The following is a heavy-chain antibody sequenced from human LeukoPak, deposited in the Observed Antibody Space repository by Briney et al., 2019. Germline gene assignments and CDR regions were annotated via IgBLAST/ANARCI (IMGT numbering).Heavy chain of an antibody. Sequence: PSETLSLTCTVSGGSISSYYWSWIRQPAGKGLEWIGRIYTSGSTNYNPSLKSRVTMSVDTSKNQFSLKLSSVTAADTAVYYCARVGPSHDYGDYFDYWGQGTLVTVSS. CDR1: GGSISSYY. CDR3: ARVGPSHDYGDYFDY. CDR2: IYTSGST. D-gene: IGHD4-17*01. J-gene: IGHJ4*02. V-gene: IGHV4-4*07.